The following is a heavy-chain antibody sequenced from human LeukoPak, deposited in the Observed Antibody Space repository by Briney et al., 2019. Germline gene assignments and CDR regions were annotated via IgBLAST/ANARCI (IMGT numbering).Heavy chain of an antibody. J-gene: IGHJ4*02. D-gene: IGHD5-18*01. CDR1: GGTFSSYA. Sequence: GASVKVSCKASGGTFSSYAISWVRQAPGQGLEWMGGIIPIFGTANYAQKFQGRVTITADESTSTAYMELSSLRSEDTAVYYCARMGNTAMARGDYWGQGTLVTVSS. CDR2: IIPIFGTA. CDR3: ARMGNTAMARGDY. V-gene: IGHV1-69*13.